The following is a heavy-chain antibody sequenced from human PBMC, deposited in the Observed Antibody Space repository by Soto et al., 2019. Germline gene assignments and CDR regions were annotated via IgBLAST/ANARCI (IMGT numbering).Heavy chain of an antibody. Sequence: ASVKVSCKASGYTFSSYGISWVRQAPGQGLEWMGWISTYNDNSNYAQKFQGRVTMTTDTSTNTAYMELRSLRPDDTAVYYCARDHDRGLQVSYGMDVWGQGTTVTVSS. V-gene: IGHV1-18*04. D-gene: IGHD4-4*01. J-gene: IGHJ6*02. CDR3: ARDHDRGLQVSYGMDV. CDR2: ISTYNDNS. CDR1: GYTFSSYG.